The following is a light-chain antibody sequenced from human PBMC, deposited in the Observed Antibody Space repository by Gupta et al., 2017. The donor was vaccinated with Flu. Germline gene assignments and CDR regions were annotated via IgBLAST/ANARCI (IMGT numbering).Light chain of an antibody. CDR3: QQYNSYSPWT. J-gene: IGKJ1*01. Sequence: DIQMTQSPSTLSAPVGDRVTITCRASQSINNWLAWYQQRPGKAPKLLIYKASSLESGVPARFSGSGSGTEFTLTISSLQPEDFATYYCQQYNSYSPWTFGQGTKVEVK. V-gene: IGKV1-5*03. CDR1: QSINNW. CDR2: KAS.